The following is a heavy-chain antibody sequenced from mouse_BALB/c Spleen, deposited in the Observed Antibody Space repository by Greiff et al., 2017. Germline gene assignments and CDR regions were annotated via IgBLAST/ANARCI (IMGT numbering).Heavy chain of an antibody. D-gene: IGHD1-1*01. CDR2: ISYSGST. CDR3: ARLDGSSGGYFDY. CDR1: GDSITSGY. J-gene: IGHJ2*01. V-gene: IGHV3-8*02. Sequence: VQLKESGPSLVKPSQTLSLTCSVTGDSITSGYWNWIRKFPGNKLEYMGYISYSGSTYYNPSLKSRISITRDTSKNQYYLQLNSVTTEDTATYYCARLDGSSGGYFDYWGQGTTLTVSS.